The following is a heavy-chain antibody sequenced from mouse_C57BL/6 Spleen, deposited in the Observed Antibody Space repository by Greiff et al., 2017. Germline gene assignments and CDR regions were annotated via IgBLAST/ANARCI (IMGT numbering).Heavy chain of an antibody. D-gene: IGHD2-1*01. CDR3: ARRYGNYWYFDV. V-gene: IGHV1-50*01. J-gene: IGHJ1*03. CDR1: GYTFTSYW. CDR2: IDPSDSYT. Sequence: VQLQQPGAELVKPGASVKLSCKASGYTFTSYWMQWVKQRPGQGLEWIGEIDPSDSYTNYNQKFKGKATLTVDTSSSTAYMQLSSLTSEDSAVYYCARRYGNYWYFDVWGTGTTVTVSS.